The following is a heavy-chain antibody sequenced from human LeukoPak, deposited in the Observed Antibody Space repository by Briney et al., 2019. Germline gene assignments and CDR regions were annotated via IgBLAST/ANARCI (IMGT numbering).Heavy chain of an antibody. CDR1: GFTFSSYA. V-gene: IGHV3-30-3*01. CDR3: GRDIVAAGTMDY. D-gene: IGHD6-13*01. Sequence: GGSLRLSCAASGFTFSSYAMSWVRQAPGKGLEWVAFISYDGNNKYYADSVKGRFTISRDNSKDTLYLQMNSLRAEDTAVYYCGRDIVAAGTMDYWGQGTLVTVSS. CDR2: ISYDGNNK. J-gene: IGHJ4*02.